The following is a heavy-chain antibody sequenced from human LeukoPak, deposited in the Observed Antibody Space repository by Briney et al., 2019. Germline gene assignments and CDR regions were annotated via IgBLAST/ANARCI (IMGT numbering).Heavy chain of an antibody. J-gene: IGHJ6*03. V-gene: IGHV3-21*04. CDR1: GFTFSSYS. D-gene: IGHD3-10*01. CDR3: ARTMVRGVIMVPHYYYYYYMDV. CDR2: ISSSSSYI. Sequence: KPGGSLRLSCAASGFTFSSYSTNWVRQAPGKGLEWVSSISSSSSYIYYADSVKGRFTISRDNAKNSLYLQMNSLRAEDTAVYYCARTMVRGVIMVPHYYYYYYMDVWGKGTTVTISS.